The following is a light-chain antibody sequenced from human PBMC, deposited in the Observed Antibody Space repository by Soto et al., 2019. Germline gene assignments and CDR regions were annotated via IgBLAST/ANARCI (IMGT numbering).Light chain of an antibody. V-gene: IGLV2-14*03. Sequence: QSALTQPASVSGSPGQSITISCTGTSSDVGGYNFVSWYQQHPGKAPKFIIYDVRNRPSGVSNRFSGSRSGNTASLTISGLQAEDEADYYCSSYTSSSTVIFGGGTK. CDR3: SSYTSSSTVI. J-gene: IGLJ2*01. CDR2: DVR. CDR1: SSDVGGYNF.